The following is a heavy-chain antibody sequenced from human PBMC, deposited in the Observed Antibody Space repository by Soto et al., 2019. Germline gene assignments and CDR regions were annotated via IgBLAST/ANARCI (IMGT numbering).Heavy chain of an antibody. D-gene: IGHD6-19*01. J-gene: IGHJ5*02. V-gene: IGHV2-5*01. CDR3: AKSGSSGWYGWFDP. CDR1: GFSLRTSGVG. CDR2: IYWNDDK. Sequence: QITLKESGPPLVKPTQTLTLTCIFSGFSLRTSGVGVGWIRQPPGKALEWLGFIYWNDDKRYSPSLKSRLTITKETSKNQVVLTMTNMDPVDTATYYCAKSGSSGWYGWFDPWGQGTLVTVSS.